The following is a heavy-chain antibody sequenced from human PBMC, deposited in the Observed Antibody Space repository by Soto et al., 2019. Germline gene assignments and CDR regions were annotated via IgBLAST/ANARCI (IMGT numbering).Heavy chain of an antibody. V-gene: IGHV1-2*04. CDR1: GYAFTGYY. D-gene: IGHD6-19*01. CDR2: INPNSGGT. CDR3: ARGGWSNYYGMDV. Sequence: ASVKVSCKASGYAFTGYYMHCVRIDPGPGLEWMGWINPNSGGTNYAQKFQGWVNMTRDTSIRTAYMELSRLRSDDTDVYYWARGGWSNYYGMDVWGQGTTVTVSS. J-gene: IGHJ6*02.